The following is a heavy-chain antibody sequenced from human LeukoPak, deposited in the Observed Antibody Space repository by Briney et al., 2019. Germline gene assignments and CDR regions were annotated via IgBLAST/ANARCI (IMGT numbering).Heavy chain of an antibody. Sequence: GGSLRLSCAASGFTFSDYTMTWVRQAPGKGLEWVASISSDSSYIDYADSVKGRFTISRDNAKNLLFLKSDTLRGDDTGIYYCARDPNVLGITPYYFDFWGQGTLVTVSS. V-gene: IGHV3-21*01. CDR2: ISSDSSYI. CDR3: ARDPNVLGITPYYFDF. CDR1: GFTFSDYT. J-gene: IGHJ4*02. D-gene: IGHD3-10*02.